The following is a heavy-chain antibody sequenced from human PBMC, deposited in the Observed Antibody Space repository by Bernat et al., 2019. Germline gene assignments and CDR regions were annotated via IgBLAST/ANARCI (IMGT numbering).Heavy chain of an antibody. CDR1: GYTFTGYY. J-gene: IGHJ4*02. V-gene: IGHV1-2*04. Sequence: QVQLVQSGAEVKKPGASVKVSCKASGYTFTGYYMHWVRQAPGQGLEWMGWINPNSGGTNYAQKFQGWVTMTRDTSISTAYMELSRLRSDDTAVYYYARDLSYSSSWGEYYFDYWGQGTLVTVSS. CDR2: INPNSGGT. D-gene: IGHD6-6*01. CDR3: ARDLSYSSSWGEYYFDY.